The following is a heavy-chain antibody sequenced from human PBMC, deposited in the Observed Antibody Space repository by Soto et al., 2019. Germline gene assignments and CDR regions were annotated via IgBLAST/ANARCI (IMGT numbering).Heavy chain of an antibody. Sequence: SETLSLTCAVSGTSFGTYYWSWIRQPPGKGLEWIGYIFYSGHLKYNPSLKSRLTISVDRSKNQFSLKLRSVTAAATAVYYCARENNVLPGGYFDYWGQGTLVTVSS. CDR1: GTSFGTYY. J-gene: IGHJ4*02. CDR3: ARENNVLPGGYFDY. D-gene: IGHD3-10*01. CDR2: IFYSGHL. V-gene: IGHV4-59*12.